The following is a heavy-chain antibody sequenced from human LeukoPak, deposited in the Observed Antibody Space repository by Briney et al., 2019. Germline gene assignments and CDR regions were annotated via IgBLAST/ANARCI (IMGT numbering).Heavy chain of an antibody. CDR2: ISSSGSTI. V-gene: IGHV3-11*01. D-gene: IGHD3-3*01. CDR3: ARHFGVVIREGFDY. Sequence: GGSLRLSCAASGFTFSDYYMSWIRQAPGKGLEWVSYISSSGSTIYYADSMKGRFTISRDDAKNSLYLQMNSLRAEDTAVYYCARHFGVVIREGFDYWGQGTLVTVSS. CDR1: GFTFSDYY. J-gene: IGHJ4*02.